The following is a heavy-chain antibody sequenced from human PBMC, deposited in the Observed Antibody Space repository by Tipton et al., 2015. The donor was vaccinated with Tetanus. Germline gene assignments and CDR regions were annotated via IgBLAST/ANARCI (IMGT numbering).Heavy chain of an antibody. Sequence: TLSLTCTVSGGSISTYHWNWIRQFPGKGLEWIGYIDYFGTTNYNPSLKSRVTISVDTSKNQFSLKLSSVTSADTAVYYCARTSGYLYSSYWGQGTLVTVSS. CDR2: IDYFGTT. J-gene: IGHJ1*01. CDR1: GGSISTYH. D-gene: IGHD3-3*01. CDR3: ARTSGYLYSSY. V-gene: IGHV4-59*01.